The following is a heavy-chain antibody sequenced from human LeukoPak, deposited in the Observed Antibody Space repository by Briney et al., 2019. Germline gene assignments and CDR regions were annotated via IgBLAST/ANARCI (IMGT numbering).Heavy chain of an antibody. Sequence: SETLSLTRTVSGGSISSYYWSWIRQPAGKGLEWIGRIYTSGSTNYNPSLKSRVTMSVDTSKNQFSLKLSSVTAADTAVYYCARENGAIVVVPAAMEGWFDPWGQGTLVTVSS. D-gene: IGHD2-2*01. CDR2: IYTSGST. CDR3: ARENGAIVVVPAAMEGWFDP. J-gene: IGHJ5*02. V-gene: IGHV4-4*07. CDR1: GGSISSYY.